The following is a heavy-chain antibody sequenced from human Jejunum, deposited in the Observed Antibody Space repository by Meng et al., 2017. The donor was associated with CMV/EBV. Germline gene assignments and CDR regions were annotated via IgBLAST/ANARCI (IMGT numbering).Heavy chain of an antibody. V-gene: IGHV4-30-4*01. CDR1: GDSISSGDSY. CDR3: AREGTNSYYFDY. J-gene: IGHJ4*02. Sequence: QVQLQESGPGLVKPSHTLSLTCGVSGDSISSGDSYWSWIRQPPGKGLEWIGYIYESGSTSYNPSLESRVTISVDTSKNQFSLKVMSVTAADTAVYYCAREGTNSYYFDYWGQGTLVTVSS. CDR2: IYESGST. D-gene: IGHD1-14*01.